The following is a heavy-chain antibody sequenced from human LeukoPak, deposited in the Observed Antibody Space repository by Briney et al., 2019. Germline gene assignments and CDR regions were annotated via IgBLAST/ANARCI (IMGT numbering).Heavy chain of an antibody. Sequence: ASVKVSCKASGYTFTSYDINWVRQATGQGLEWMGWMNPNSGNTGYGQKFQGRVTMTSSISTAYMELSSLRSEDTAVCYCARAPMVWGVQHTNWFDPWGQGTLVTVSS. J-gene: IGHJ5*02. V-gene: IGHV1-8*01. CDR2: MNPNSGNT. CDR1: GYTFTSYD. D-gene: IGHD3-10*01. CDR3: ARAPMVWGVQHTNWFDP.